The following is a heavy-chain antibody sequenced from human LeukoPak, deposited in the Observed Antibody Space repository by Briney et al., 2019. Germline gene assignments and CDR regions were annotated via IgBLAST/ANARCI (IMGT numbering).Heavy chain of an antibody. CDR1: GGAISSYC. J-gene: IGHJ4*02. Sequence: PSETLSLTCSVSGGAISSYCWNWIRLPAGKGLEWIGCIYTRGSTIHNPSIKSRVTMSVDTDKNQFSLRLNSVTAADTAVYYCARGSREMSTIFDYWGQGTLVTVSS. CDR2: IYTRGST. D-gene: IGHD5-24*01. V-gene: IGHV4-4*07. CDR3: ARGSREMSTIFDY.